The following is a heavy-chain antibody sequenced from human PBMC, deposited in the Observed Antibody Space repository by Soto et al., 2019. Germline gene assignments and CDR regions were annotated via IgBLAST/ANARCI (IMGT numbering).Heavy chain of an antibody. CDR2: ISYDGSDK. Sequence: QVQLVESGGGVVQPGRSLRLSCAGSGFPFTSYGMHWVREGPDKELEWVAVISYDGSDKYYADSVKGRFTISRDNSKNMLYLQIDSLRPEDTALYYCVGGQYYFDYRGQGTLVIVSS. CDR3: VGGQYYFDY. J-gene: IGHJ4*02. V-gene: IGHV3-30*03. CDR1: GFPFTSYG. D-gene: IGHD3-10*01.